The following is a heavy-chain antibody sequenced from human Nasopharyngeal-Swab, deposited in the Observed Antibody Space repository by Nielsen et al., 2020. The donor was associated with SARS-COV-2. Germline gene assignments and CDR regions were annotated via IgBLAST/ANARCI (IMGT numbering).Heavy chain of an antibody. Sequence: WVRQAPGQGLEWMGGIIPIFGTANYAQKFQGRVTITADESTSTAYMELSSLRSEDTAVYYCARDSLRYFDPYYFDYWGQGTLVTVSS. J-gene: IGHJ4*02. V-gene: IGHV1-69*01. D-gene: IGHD3-9*01. CDR2: IIPIFGTA. CDR3: ARDSLRYFDPYYFDY.